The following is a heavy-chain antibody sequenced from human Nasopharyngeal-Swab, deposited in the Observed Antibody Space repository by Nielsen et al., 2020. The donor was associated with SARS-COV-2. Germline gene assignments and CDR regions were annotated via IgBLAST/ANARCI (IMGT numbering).Heavy chain of an antibody. CDR3: ARDLPYDFWSGEQGRGFDY. CDR1: GGSISSYY. J-gene: IGHJ4*02. CDR2: IYYSGST. V-gene: IGHV4-59*12. D-gene: IGHD3-3*01. Sequence: SETLSLTCTVSGGSISSYYWSWIRQPPGKGLEWIGYIYYSGSTNYNPSLKSRVTISVDTSKNQFSLKLSSVTAADTTVYYCARDLPYDFWSGEQGRGFDYWGQGTLVTVSS.